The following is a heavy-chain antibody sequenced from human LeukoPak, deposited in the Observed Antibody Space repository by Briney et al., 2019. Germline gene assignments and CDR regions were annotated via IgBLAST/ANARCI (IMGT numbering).Heavy chain of an antibody. CDR3: ARDVGEYCSSTNSYASYD. CDR2: INPHSGGT. CDR1: GYTFTGYY. V-gene: IGHV1-2*02. Sequence: ASVKVSCKASGYTFTGYYIHWVRQAPGQGLEWMGLINPHSGGTNYAQKFQGGVTMTRDTSITTAYMELSSLRSDDTAVYYCARDVGEYCSSTNSYASYDWGQGTLVTVSS. D-gene: IGHD2-2*01. J-gene: IGHJ4*02.